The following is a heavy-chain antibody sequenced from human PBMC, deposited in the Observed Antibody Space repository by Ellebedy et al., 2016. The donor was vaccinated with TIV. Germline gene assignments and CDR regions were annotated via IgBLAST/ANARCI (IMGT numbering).Heavy chain of an antibody. CDR2: ISDYNGHT. CDR1: GYTFNSYG. D-gene: IGHD5-12*01. CDR3: ARVMVGYSGYGANIYYFDY. V-gene: IGHV1-18*01. Sequence: AASVKVSCKASGYTFNSYGISWVRHAPGQGLEWLGWISDYNGHTNYAQNLQGRVTMTKDTSTSTAYMELRSLRSDDTAVYYCARVMVGYSGYGANIYYFDYWGQGTLVTVSS. J-gene: IGHJ4*02.